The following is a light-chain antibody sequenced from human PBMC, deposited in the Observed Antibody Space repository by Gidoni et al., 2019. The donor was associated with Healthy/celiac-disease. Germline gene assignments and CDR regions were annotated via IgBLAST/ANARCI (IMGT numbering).Light chain of an antibody. Sequence: DIQLTQSPSSLSASVGDRVTITCRASQSISSYLNWYQKQPGKATKLLIYAASSLKSGVPARFGGSGSGKDFTLTSSSLQHEDFATYYCQQSYSTPFTFGPGTKVDIK. V-gene: IGKV1-39*01. J-gene: IGKJ3*01. CDR1: QSISSY. CDR3: QQSYSTPFT. CDR2: AAS.